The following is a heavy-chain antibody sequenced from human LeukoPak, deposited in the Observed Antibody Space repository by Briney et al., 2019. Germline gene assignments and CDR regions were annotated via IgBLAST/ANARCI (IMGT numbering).Heavy chain of an antibody. CDR1: GYSFTSYW. D-gene: IGHD4-17*01. V-gene: IGHV5-51*01. Sequence: KPGGSLRLSCKGSGYSFTSYWIGWVRQMPGKGLEWMGIIYPGDSDTRYCPSFQGQVTISADKSISTAYLQWSSLKASDTAMYYCATDLYGDSFDYWGQRTLVTVSS. J-gene: IGHJ4*02. CDR2: IYPGDSDT. CDR3: ATDLYGDSFDY.